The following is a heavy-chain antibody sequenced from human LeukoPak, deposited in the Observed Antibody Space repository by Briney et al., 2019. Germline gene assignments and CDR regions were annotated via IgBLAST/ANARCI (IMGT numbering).Heavy chain of an antibody. CDR2: IYYSGST. V-gene: IGHV4-39*01. CDR1: GGSISSSSYY. Sequence: SETLSLTCTVSGGSISSSSYYWGWIRQPPGKGLEWIGSIYYSGSTYYNPSLKSRVTISVDTSKNQFSLKLSSVTAPDTAVYYCARSQVYYMDVWGKGTTVTVSS. CDR3: ARSQVYYMDV. J-gene: IGHJ6*03.